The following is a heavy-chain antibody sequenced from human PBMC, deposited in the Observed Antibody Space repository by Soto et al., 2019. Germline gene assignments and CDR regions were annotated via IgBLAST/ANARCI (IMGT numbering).Heavy chain of an antibody. CDR3: ARDRAAAGTHYGMDV. CDR1: GGSISSGDYY. CDR2: IYYSGST. V-gene: IGHV4-31*03. Sequence: PSETLSLTCTVSGGSISSGDYYWSWIRQHPGKGLEWIGYIYYSGSTYYNPSLKSRVTISVDTSKNQFSLKLSSVTAADTAVYYCARDRAAAGTHYGMDVWGQGTTVTVSS. D-gene: IGHD6-13*01. J-gene: IGHJ6*02.